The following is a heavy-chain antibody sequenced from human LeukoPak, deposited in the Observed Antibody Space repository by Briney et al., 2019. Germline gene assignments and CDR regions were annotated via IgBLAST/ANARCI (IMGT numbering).Heavy chain of an antibody. CDR2: INPNSGGT. D-gene: IGHD2-2*01. CDR3: ARDWYQLPLISNWFDP. V-gene: IGHV1-2*02. J-gene: IGHJ5*02. Sequence: ASVKVSCMASGYTFTGYYMHWVRQAPGQGLEWMGWINPNSGGTNYAQKFQGMVTMTRDTSISTAYMELSRLRSDDTAVYYCARDWYQLPLISNWFDPWGQGTLVTVSS. CDR1: GYTFTGYY.